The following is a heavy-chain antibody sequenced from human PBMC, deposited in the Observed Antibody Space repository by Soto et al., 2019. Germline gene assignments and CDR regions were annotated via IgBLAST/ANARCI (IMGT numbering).Heavy chain of an antibody. Sequence: EVQLLESGGGLVQPGGSLRLSCAASGFTFSSYAMSWVRQAPGKGLEWVSAISGSGGSTYYADSVKGRFTVSRDNSNNTLYLQMNSLRAEDTAVYYCAKLVDYIWGSYRPFDYWGQGTLVTVSS. D-gene: IGHD3-16*02. CDR3: AKLVDYIWGSYRPFDY. J-gene: IGHJ4*02. CDR1: GFTFSSYA. CDR2: ISGSGGST. V-gene: IGHV3-23*01.